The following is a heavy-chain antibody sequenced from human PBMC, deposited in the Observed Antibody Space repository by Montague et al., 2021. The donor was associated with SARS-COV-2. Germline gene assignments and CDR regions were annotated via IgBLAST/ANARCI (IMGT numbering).Heavy chain of an antibody. CDR2: IYYSGST. J-gene: IGHJ4*02. CDR1: GGSVSSGGYY. CDR3: ARVSLAAAATRGEY. D-gene: IGHD2-15*01. V-gene: IGHV4-61*08. Sequence: SETLSLTCTVSGGSVSSGGYYWSWIRQPPGKGLEWIGYIYYSGSTYYNPSLKSRVTISLDTSKNQFSLKLTSVTAADTAVYYCARVSLAAAATRGEYWGQGTLVTVSS.